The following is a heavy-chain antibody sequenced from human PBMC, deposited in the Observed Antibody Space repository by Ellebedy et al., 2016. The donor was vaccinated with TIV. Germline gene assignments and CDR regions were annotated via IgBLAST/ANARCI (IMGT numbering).Heavy chain of an antibody. D-gene: IGHD3-3*01. CDR1: GYTFTKDW. J-gene: IGHJ4*02. CDR2: IYPDDSDT. Sequence: GESLKISCKGLGYTFTKDWIAWVRQKPGKGLEWMGIIYPDDSDTRYSPSFEGQVTILADKSISTPYLQWSSLTASDTAMYYCARLKRSGYNPPDYWGQGTLVTVSS. V-gene: IGHV5-51*01. CDR3: ARLKRSGYNPPDY.